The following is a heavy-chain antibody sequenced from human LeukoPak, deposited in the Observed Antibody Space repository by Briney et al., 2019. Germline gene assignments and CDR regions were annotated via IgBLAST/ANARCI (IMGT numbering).Heavy chain of an antibody. D-gene: IGHD3-3*01. CDR2: IYPGDSDT. J-gene: IGHJ6*02. CDR3: ARQVFRRIGGGYYYYGMDV. Sequence: GESLKISCKGSGYSFTSYWIGWVRQMPGKGLEWMGIIYPGDSDTRYSPSFQGKVTISADKSISTAYLQWSSLKASDTAMYYCARQVFRRIGGGYYYYGMDVWGQGTTVTVSS. V-gene: IGHV5-51*01. CDR1: GYSFTSYW.